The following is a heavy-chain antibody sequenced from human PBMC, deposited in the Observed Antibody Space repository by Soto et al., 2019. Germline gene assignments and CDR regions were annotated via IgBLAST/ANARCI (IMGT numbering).Heavy chain of an antibody. J-gene: IGHJ3*02. Sequence: EVQLVESGGGLVQPGGSLRLSCAASGFTFSSYWMHWVRQAPGKGLVWVSRINSDGSSTSYADSVKGRFTISRDNAKNTLYLQMNSLRAEDTAVYYCARAHVLRYFDWSDAFDIWGQGTMVTVS. V-gene: IGHV3-74*01. CDR2: INSDGSST. CDR3: ARAHVLRYFDWSDAFDI. CDR1: GFTFSSYW. D-gene: IGHD3-9*01.